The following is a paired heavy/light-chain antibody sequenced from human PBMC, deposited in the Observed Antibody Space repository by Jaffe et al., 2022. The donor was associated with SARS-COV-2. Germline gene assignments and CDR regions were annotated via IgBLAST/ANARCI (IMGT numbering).Light chain of an antibody. CDR1: QSISSW. Sequence: DIQMTQSPSTLSASVGDRVTITCRASQSISSWLAWYQQKPGKAPNLLIYKASSLDSGVPSRFSGSGSGTEFTLTISSLQPDDFATYYCQQYNSYSTFGQGTKVEIK. CDR2: KAS. CDR3: QQYNSYST. J-gene: IGKJ1*01. V-gene: IGKV1-5*03.
Heavy chain of an antibody. Sequence: EVQLMESGGGLVQPGGSLRLTCAASGFTVSSNFMSWVRQAPGKGLEWVSVIYSGGSADYTDSVKGRFTISRDNSKNTLYLQMNSLRGEDTAVYYCARVPYTSSWGAGMDVWGHGTTVTVSS. CDR3: ARVPYTSSWGAGMDV. J-gene: IGHJ6*02. CDR1: GFTVSSNF. CDR2: IYSGGSA. D-gene: IGHD6-13*01. V-gene: IGHV3-66*02.